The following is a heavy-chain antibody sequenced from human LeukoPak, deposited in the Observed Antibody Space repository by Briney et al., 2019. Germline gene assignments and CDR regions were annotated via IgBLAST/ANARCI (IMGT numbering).Heavy chain of an antibody. V-gene: IGHV3-64*01. CDR3: ARGPPRIAAAGSFDY. D-gene: IGHD6-13*01. J-gene: IGHJ4*02. CDR1: GFTFSSYA. CDR2: ISSNGGST. Sequence: GGSLRLSCAASGFTFSSYAMHWVRQAPGKGLEYVSAISSNGGSTYYANSVKGRFTISRDNSKNTLYLQMGSLRAEDMAVYYCARGPPRIAAAGSFDYWGQGTLVTVSS.